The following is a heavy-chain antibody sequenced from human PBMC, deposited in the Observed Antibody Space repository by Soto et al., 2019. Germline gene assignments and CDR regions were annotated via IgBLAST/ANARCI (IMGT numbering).Heavy chain of an antibody. CDR3: ARDPLSGYATD. Sequence: QVQLVQSGAEVKKPGSSVKVSCKASGGTFSIYTISWVRQAPGQGLEWMGRIIPILGIANYAQKFQGRVTITADKSTSTAYMELSSLRSEDTAVYYCARDPLSGYATDWGQGTLVTVSS. CDR1: GGTFSIYT. CDR2: IIPILGIA. V-gene: IGHV1-69*08. J-gene: IGHJ4*02. D-gene: IGHD5-12*01.